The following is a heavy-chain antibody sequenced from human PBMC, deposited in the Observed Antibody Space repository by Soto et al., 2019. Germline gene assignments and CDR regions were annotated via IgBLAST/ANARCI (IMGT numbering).Heavy chain of an antibody. CDR1: GGSISFYN. CDR2: VYHSGRT. J-gene: IGHJ3*02. D-gene: IGHD3-22*01. V-gene: IGHV4-59*01. CDR3: AKGDRPTHGDSFDI. Sequence: LSLTCSVSGGSISFYNWNWIRQSPEKGLEWIGYVYHSGRTNYNPSLKSRVTISVDTSKNQFSLQLSAVTAAETAVYYCAKGDRPTHGDSFDIWDQGTMVTVSS.